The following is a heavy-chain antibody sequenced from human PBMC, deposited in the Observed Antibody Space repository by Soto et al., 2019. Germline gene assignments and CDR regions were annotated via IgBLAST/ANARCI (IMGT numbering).Heavy chain of an antibody. CDR2: INAGNGNT. D-gene: IGHD2-2*02. J-gene: IGHJ5*02. CDR3: ARGVAGVVVPAAIRGWFDP. CDR1: GYTFTSYA. Sequence: ASVKGSCKASGYTFTSYAMHWVRQAPGQRLEWMGWINAGNGNTKYSQKFQGRVTITRDTSASTAYMELSSLRSEDTAVYYCARGVAGVVVPAAIRGWFDPWGQGTLVTVSS. V-gene: IGHV1-3*01.